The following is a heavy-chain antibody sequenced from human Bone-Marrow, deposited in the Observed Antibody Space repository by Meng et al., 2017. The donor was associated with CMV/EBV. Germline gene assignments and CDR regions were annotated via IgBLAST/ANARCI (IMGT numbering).Heavy chain of an antibody. Sequence: SETLSLTCTVSGGSISSSSYYWGWIRQPPGKGLEWIGSIYYSGSTYYNPSLKSRVTISVDTSKNQFSLKLSSVTAADTAVYYCARGDTAMVCLDCWGQGTLVTVSS. V-gene: IGHV4-39*07. CDR1: GGSISSSSYY. J-gene: IGHJ4*02. CDR3: ARGDTAMVCLDC. CDR2: IYYSGST. D-gene: IGHD5-18*01.